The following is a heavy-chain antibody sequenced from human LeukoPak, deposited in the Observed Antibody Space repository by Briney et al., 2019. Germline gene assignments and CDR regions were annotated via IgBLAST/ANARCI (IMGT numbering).Heavy chain of an antibody. Sequence: SETLSLTCTVSGGSISSSSYDWGWIRQPPGKGLDWFGSIYYSGSTYYNPSLKSRVTISVDTSKNQFSLKLSSVTAADTAVYYCARDRMIAAAGIYWGQRTLVTVSS. CDR1: GGSISSSSYD. CDR2: IYYSGST. D-gene: IGHD6-13*01. V-gene: IGHV4-39*07. J-gene: IGHJ4*02. CDR3: ARDRMIAAAGIY.